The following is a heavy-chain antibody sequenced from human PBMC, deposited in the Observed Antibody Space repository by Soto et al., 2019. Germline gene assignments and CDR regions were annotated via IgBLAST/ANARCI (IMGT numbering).Heavy chain of an antibody. CDR3: ATPAYCGCDCFSIYCKSGMDV. J-gene: IGHJ6*02. CDR1: GYTLTELS. CDR2: FDPEDGET. D-gene: IGHD2-21*02. Sequence: ASVKVSCKVSGYTLTELSMHWVRQAPGKGLEWMGGFDPEDGETIYAQKYQGRVTMTEDTSTDTAYMELSSLRSEDTAVYYCATPAYCGCDCFSIYCKSGMDVWGQERTV. V-gene: IGHV1-24*01.